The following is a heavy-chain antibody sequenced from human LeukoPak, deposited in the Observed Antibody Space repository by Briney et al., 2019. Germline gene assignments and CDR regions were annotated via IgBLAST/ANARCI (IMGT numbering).Heavy chain of an antibody. CDR1: GGSFSGYY. Sequence: SETLSLTCAVYGGSFSGYYWSWIRQPPGKVLEWIGEINHSGSTNYNPSLKSRVTISVDTSKNQFSLKLSPVTAADTAVYYCARDLLETVTTLVNWFDPWGQGTLVTVSS. D-gene: IGHD4-11*01. CDR2: INHSGST. CDR3: ARDLLETVTTLVNWFDP. J-gene: IGHJ5*02. V-gene: IGHV4-34*01.